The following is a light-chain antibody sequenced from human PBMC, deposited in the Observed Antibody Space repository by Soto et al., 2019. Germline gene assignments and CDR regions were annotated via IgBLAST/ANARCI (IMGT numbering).Light chain of an antibody. J-gene: IGKJ4*01. CDR3: QQYNKWPLT. CDR1: QSVSSD. Sequence: EIVMTQSPATLSVSPGERATLSCRASQSVSSDLAWYQQKLGQSPRLLIYGASTRATGIPARFSGSGSGTELTLTISSLQSEDFAVYYCQQYNKWPLTFGGGTKVEIK. CDR2: GAS. V-gene: IGKV3-15*01.